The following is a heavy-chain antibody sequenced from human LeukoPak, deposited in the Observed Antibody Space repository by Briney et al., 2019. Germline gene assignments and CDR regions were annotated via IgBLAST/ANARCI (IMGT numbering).Heavy chain of an antibody. Sequence: SVKVSCKASGGTFSSYAISWVRQAPGQGLEWIGRIIPIFGTANYAQKFQSRVTITTDESTSTAYMELSSLRSEDTTVYYCASGIRFLEWLFADDYWGQGTLVTVSS. J-gene: IGHJ4*02. CDR1: GGTFSSYA. D-gene: IGHD3-3*01. CDR2: IIPIFGTA. V-gene: IGHV1-69*05. CDR3: ASGIRFLEWLFADDY.